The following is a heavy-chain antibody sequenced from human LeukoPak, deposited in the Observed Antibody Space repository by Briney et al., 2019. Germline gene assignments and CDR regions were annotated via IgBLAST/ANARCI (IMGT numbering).Heavy chain of an antibody. Sequence: PGGSLRLSCAASGSTFSSHWMGWVRQAPGKGLEWVANIKQDGSEKYYVDSVKGRFTVSRDNAKTSLYLQMNSLRVEDTGVYYCARTGADHNDYSLYRWFDPWGQGTLVTVSS. D-gene: IGHD4-11*01. J-gene: IGHJ5*02. V-gene: IGHV3-7*01. CDR3: ARTGADHNDYSLYRWFDP. CDR1: GSTFSSHW. CDR2: IKQDGSEK.